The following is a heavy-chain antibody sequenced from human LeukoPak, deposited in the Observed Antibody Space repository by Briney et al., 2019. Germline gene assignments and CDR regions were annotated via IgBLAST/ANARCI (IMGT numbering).Heavy chain of an antibody. D-gene: IGHD3-22*01. J-gene: IGHJ5*02. Sequence: PSETLSLTCTVSGGSISISRYYWGWIRQPQGKGLEWIGSIYFSGRTYYNPSLKSRVTVSVDTSRNHFSLTLSSVTAADTAVYYCARTMIVVVPSGFDLWGQGALVTVAS. CDR1: GGSISISRYY. CDR2: IYFSGRT. CDR3: ARTMIVVVPSGFDL. V-gene: IGHV4-39*02.